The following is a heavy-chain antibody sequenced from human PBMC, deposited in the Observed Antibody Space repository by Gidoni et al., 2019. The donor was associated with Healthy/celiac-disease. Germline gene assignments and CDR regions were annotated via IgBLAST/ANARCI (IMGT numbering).Heavy chain of an antibody. CDR1: GGTFSSYA. CDR3: AREGYYYDSSGYYPYYYYGMDV. Sequence: QVQLVQSGAEVKKPGSSVKVSCKASGGTFSSYAISWVRQAPGQGLEWMGGIIPIFGTANYAQKFQGRVTITADESTSTAYMELSSLRSEDTAVYYCAREGYYYDSSGYYPYYYYGMDVWGQGTTVTVSS. CDR2: IIPIFGTA. V-gene: IGHV1-69*01. D-gene: IGHD3-22*01. J-gene: IGHJ6*02.